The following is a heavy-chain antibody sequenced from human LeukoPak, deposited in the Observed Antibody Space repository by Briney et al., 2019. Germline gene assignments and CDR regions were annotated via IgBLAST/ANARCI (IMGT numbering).Heavy chain of an antibody. CDR3: AKGKSSGWHLYYFDY. D-gene: IGHD6-19*01. CDR2: ISWNSGSI. CDR1: GFTFDDYA. J-gene: IGHJ4*02. V-gene: IGHV3-9*01. Sequence: PGGSLRLSCAASGFTFDDYAMHWVRQAPGKGLEWVSGISWNSGSIGYADSVKGRFTISRDNAKNSLYLQMNSLRAEDTALYYCAKGKSSGWHLYYFDYWGQGTLVTVSS.